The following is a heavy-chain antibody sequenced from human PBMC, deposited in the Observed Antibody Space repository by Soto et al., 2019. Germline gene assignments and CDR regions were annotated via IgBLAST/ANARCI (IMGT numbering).Heavy chain of an antibody. CDR3: ARPSSSTVSSGWPHFDY. D-gene: IGHD6-19*01. V-gene: IGHV1-69*01. J-gene: IGHJ4*02. CDR2: IIPIFGTA. CDR1: GGTFSSYA. Sequence: QVQLVQSGAEVKKPGSSVKVSCKASGGTFSSYAISWVRQAPGQGLEWMGGIIPIFGTASYAQKFQGRVTITADESTSTAYMELSSLRSEDTAVYYCARPSSSTVSSGWPHFDYWGQGTLVTVSS.